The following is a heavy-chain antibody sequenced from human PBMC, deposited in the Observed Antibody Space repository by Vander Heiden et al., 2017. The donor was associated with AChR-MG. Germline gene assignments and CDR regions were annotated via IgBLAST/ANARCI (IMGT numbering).Heavy chain of an antibody. D-gene: IGHD3-3*01. J-gene: IGHJ4*02. CDR1: GSTFSSYA. CDR3: AKEVEWGGLHYFDY. Sequence: EVQLLESGGGLVQPGGSLSLSCAASGSTFSSYAMSWVRQAPGKGLEWVSAMSGSGGSTYYADSVKGRFTISRDNSKNTLYLQMNSLRAEDTAVYYCAKEVEWGGLHYFDYWGQGTLVTVSS. V-gene: IGHV3-23*01. CDR2: MSGSGGST.